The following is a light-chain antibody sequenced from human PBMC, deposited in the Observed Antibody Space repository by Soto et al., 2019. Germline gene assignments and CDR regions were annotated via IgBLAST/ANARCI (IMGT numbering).Light chain of an antibody. Sequence: VVMTQSPLSLPVTLGQPASISCRSSQSLVYTDGNTYLNWFHQRPGQSPRRLSYQVSTRDSGVPDRFSGGGSGTDFTLKIDRVEAEDVGVYYCMQGTRWPPTIGGGTTVEIK. CDR3: MQGTRWPPT. V-gene: IGKV2-30*01. J-gene: IGKJ4*01. CDR1: QSLVYTDGNTY. CDR2: QVS.